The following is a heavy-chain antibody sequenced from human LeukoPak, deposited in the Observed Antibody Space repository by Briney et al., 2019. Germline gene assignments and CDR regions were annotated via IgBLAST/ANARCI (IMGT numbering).Heavy chain of an antibody. CDR2: IYSSGVT. J-gene: IGHJ5*02. CDR3: AGGGYDILTGYWNWFDP. CDR1: GGSINSFY. V-gene: IGHV4-59*01. D-gene: IGHD3-9*01. Sequence: SETLSLTCTISGGSINSFYWNWIRQPPGKGLEWIGYIYSSGVTKYNPSLKSRVTISVDTSKNQFSLMLSSVTAADTAVYYCAGGGYDILTGYWNWFDPWGQGTLVTVSS.